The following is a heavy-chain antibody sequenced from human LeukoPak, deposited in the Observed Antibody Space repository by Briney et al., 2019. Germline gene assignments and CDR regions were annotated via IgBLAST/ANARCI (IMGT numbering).Heavy chain of an antibody. D-gene: IGHD2/OR15-2a*01. J-gene: IGHJ4*02. CDR2: ISYDGSNK. CDR1: GFTVSSYG. CDR3: AKDHPSKGFDY. V-gene: IGHV3-30*18. Sequence: GGSLRLSCAASGFTVSSYGMHWVRQAPGKGLEWVAVISYDGSNKYYADSVKGRFTISRDNSKDTLYLQMNSLRAEDTAVYYCAKDHPSKGFDYWGQGTLVTVSS.